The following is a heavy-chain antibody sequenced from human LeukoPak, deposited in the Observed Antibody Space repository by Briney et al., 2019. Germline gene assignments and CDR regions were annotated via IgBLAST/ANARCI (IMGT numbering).Heavy chain of an antibody. J-gene: IGHJ2*01. CDR1: GFIFSSYW. V-gene: IGHV3-7*01. CDR2: IQQDGSEK. D-gene: IGHD4-23*01. CDR3: SGGNLYWYFDL. Sequence: PGGSLRLSCAASGFIFSSYWVSWVRQAPGKGLEWVANIQQDGSEKYYVDSVKGRFTISRDNAKNSLYLQINSLRAEDTAVYYCSGGNLYWYFDLWGRGTLATVSS.